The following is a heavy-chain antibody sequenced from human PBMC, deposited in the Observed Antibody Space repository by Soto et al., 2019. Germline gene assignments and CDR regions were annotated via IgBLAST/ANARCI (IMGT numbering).Heavy chain of an antibody. D-gene: IGHD4-17*01. Sequence: SETLSLTCAVYGGSFSGYYWSWIRQPPGKGLEWIGEINHSGSTNYNPSLKSRVTISVDTSKNQFSLKLSSVTAADTAVYYCASRGYRLRWLLDAFDIWGQGTMVTVSS. CDR2: INHSGST. V-gene: IGHV4-34*01. CDR1: GGSFSGYY. J-gene: IGHJ3*02. CDR3: ASRGYRLRWLLDAFDI.